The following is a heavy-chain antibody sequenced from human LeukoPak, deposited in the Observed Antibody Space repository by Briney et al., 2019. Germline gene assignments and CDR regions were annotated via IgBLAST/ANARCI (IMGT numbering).Heavy chain of an antibody. CDR1: VGTFSSYD. V-gene: IGHV1-69*06. CDR2: IMPMFGKT. Sequence: SVKVSCKASVGTFSSYDISWVRQAPGQGLEWMGGIMPMFGKTNYAQKFQGRVTTTADKATSTAYMELSSLRSEDTAVYYCAGGRTDIVVVPATLRNYYFDYWGQGTLVTVSS. D-gene: IGHD2-2*01. CDR3: AGGRTDIVVVPATLRNYYFDY. J-gene: IGHJ4*02.